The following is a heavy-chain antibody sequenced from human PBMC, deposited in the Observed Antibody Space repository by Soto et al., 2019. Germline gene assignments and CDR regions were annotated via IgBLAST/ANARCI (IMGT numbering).Heavy chain of an antibody. V-gene: IGHV3-30*03. CDR1: GFTVTTYG. Sequence: QVQLVESGGGVVHPGTSLRLSCAASGFTVTTYGMHWVRQAPGKGPDWVAMIAREGNAKYYADYVKGRFTSSRDDSQNTVYLQMNGPGEEDRAGYDCARDWGSGAGYNWSDPWGQGTLVTVSS. CDR2: IAREGNAK. D-gene: IGHD7-27*01. J-gene: IGHJ5*02. CDR3: ARDWGSGAGYNWSDP.